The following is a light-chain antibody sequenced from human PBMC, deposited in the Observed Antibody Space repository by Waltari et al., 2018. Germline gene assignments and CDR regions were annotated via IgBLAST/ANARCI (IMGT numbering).Light chain of an antibody. CDR2: KDN. CDR3: QTCDTTVLI. V-gene: IGLV6-57*04. J-gene: IGLJ2*01. CDR1: RCSTTSDI. Sequence: NFVLTQPHSVSGSPGRPVTIPCTRTRCSTTSDIVQWYRRPPGSAPTTLIYKDNQRPSGVPDRFSGSIDTSSNSASLTISGLTTEDEADYYCQTCDTTVLIFGGGTQLTVL.